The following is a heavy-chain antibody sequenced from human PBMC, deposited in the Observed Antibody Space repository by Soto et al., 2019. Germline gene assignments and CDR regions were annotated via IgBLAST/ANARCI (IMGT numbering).Heavy chain of an antibody. V-gene: IGHV4-34*01. D-gene: IGHD6-19*01. CDR2: INHSGST. J-gene: IGHJ4*02. Sequence: QVQLQQWGAGLLKPSETLSLTCAVYGGSFSGYYWSWIRQPPGKGLEWIGEINHSGSTNYNPSLKSRVTISVDTSKNQFSLKLSSVTAADTAVYYCARWGSGWYYFDYWGQGTLVPVSS. CDR1: GGSFSGYY. CDR3: ARWGSGWYYFDY.